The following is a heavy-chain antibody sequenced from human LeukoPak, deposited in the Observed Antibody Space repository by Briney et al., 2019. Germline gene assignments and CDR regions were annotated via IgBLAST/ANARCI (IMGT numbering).Heavy chain of an antibody. V-gene: IGHV3-33*08. D-gene: IGHD2-21*02. CDR3: ARPTETYCGGDCLARLDP. CDR2: ISYDGTNK. CDR1: GFTFSNYA. J-gene: IGHJ5*02. Sequence: PGGSLRLSCAASGFTFSNYAIHWIRQGPGKGLKWVAIISYDGTNKYYADSVKGRFSISRDNSKNTLYLQMNSLRAEDTAVYYCARPTETYCGGDCLARLDPWGQGTLVTVSS.